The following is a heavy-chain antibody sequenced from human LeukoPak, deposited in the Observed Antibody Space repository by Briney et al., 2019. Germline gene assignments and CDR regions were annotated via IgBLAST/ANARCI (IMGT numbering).Heavy chain of an antibody. J-gene: IGHJ6*03. V-gene: IGHV4-39*01. Sequence: TSETLSLTCTVSGGSISSSSYYWGWIRQPPGKGLEWIGSIYYSGSTYYNPSLKSRVTISVDTSKNQFSLKLSSVTAADTAVYYCARRVPVAGRKYYYYYMDVWGKGTTVTISS. CDR2: IYYSGST. D-gene: IGHD6-19*01. CDR1: GGSISSSSYY. CDR3: ARRVPVAGRKYYYYYMDV.